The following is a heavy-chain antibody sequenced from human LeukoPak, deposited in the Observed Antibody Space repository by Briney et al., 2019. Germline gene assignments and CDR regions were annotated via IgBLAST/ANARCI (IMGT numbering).Heavy chain of an antibody. CDR2: IYYSGNS. V-gene: IGHV4-59*01. CDR1: GXSISTYY. Sequence: SETLSLTCTVSGXSISTYYWSWIRQPPGKGLEWIGYIYYSGNSNYNPSLKSRVTISVDTSRNQFSLKLSSVTAADTAVYYCAGLGASGNGYLSWFDPWGQGTLVTVSS. D-gene: IGHD3-22*01. CDR3: AGLGASGNGYLSWFDP. J-gene: IGHJ5*02.